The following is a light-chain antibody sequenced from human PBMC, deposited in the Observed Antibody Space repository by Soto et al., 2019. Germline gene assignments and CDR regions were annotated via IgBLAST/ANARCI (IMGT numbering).Light chain of an antibody. J-gene: IGLJ1*01. CDR1: GSNIGAGYD. CDR3: QSYDSRLSNYV. Sequence: QSVLTQPPSVSGAPGQRVTISCTGSGSNIGAGYDVHWYQQLPGTAPKLLIFANINRPSGVPDRFSGSKSGTSASLAITGLRAEDEADYYCQSYDSRLSNYVFGGGTKVTVL. CDR2: ANI. V-gene: IGLV1-40*01.